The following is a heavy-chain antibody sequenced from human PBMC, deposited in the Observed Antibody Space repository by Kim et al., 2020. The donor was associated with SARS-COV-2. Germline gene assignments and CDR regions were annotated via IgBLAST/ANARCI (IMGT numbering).Heavy chain of an antibody. CDR3: ARGIRYYFDY. J-gene: IGHJ4*02. D-gene: IGHD3-16*02. CDR2: TA. V-gene: IGHV1-69*01. Sequence: TANYAQKFQGRVTITADESTSTAYMELSSLRSEDTAVYYCARGIRYYFDYWGQGTLVTVSS.